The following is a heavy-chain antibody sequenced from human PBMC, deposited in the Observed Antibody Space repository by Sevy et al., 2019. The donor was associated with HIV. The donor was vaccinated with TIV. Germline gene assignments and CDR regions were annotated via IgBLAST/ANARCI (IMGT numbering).Heavy chain of an antibody. J-gene: IGHJ6*02. V-gene: IGHV4-4*07. CDR1: GGSISSYY. CDR2: IYTSGST. D-gene: IGHD2-2*01. CDR3: ARVGSPDIVVVPAAKYYYYYGMDV. Sequence: SETLSLTCTVSGGSISSYYWSWIRQPAGKGLEWIGRIYTSGSTTYNPSLKSRVTMSVEPSKNQFSLKLSSVTAADPAVYYCARVGSPDIVVVPAAKYYYYYGMDVWGQGTTVTVSS.